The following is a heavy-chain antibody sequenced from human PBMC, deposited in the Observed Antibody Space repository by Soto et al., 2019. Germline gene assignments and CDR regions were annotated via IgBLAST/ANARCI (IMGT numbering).Heavy chain of an antibody. J-gene: IGHJ5*02. D-gene: IGHD3-22*01. CDR3: ARSPLFYDSSGYYSGNWFDP. CDR1: GYTFTSYG. V-gene: IGHV1-18*04. CDR2: IGAYNGNT. Sequence: QVQLVQSGAEVKKPGASVKVSCKASGYTFTSYGISWVRQAPGQGLEWMGWIGAYNGNTNYAQKLQGRVTMTTDTSTSTAYMELRSLRSDDTAVYYCARSPLFYDSSGYYSGNWFDPWGQGTLVTVSS.